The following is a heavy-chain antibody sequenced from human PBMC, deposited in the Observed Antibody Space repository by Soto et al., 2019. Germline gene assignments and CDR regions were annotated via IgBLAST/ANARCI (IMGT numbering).Heavy chain of an antibody. V-gene: IGHV4-4*02. CDR3: ARDSGDIVVVPAAMPHDAFDI. J-gene: IGHJ3*02. Sequence: QVQLQESGPGLVKPSGTLSLTCAVSGGSISSSNWWSWVRQPPGKGLGWVGEIYHSGSTNYNPSLNSRVTISADKSKNQFSLKLSSVTAADTAVYYCARDSGDIVVVPAAMPHDAFDIWGQGTMVTVSS. CDR1: GGSISSSNW. D-gene: IGHD2-2*01. CDR2: IYHSGST.